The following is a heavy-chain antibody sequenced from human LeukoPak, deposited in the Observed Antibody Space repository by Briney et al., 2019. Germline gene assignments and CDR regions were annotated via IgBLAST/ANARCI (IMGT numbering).Heavy chain of an antibody. CDR1: GGSISSSNW. Sequence: SETLSLTSAVSGGSISSSNWWSWVRQPPGQGLEWIGEIYHSGSTNYNPSLKSRVTISVDTSKNHFSLMLSSVTAADTAVYYCARAFWGPYCSSTSCYLDYYYYMDVWGKGTTVTISS. J-gene: IGHJ6*03. CDR3: ARAFWGPYCSSTSCYLDYYYYMDV. D-gene: IGHD2-2*01. V-gene: IGHV4-4*02. CDR2: IYHSGST.